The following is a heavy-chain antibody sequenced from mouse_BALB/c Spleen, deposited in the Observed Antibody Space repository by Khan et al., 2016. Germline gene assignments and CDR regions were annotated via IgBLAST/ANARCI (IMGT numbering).Heavy chain of an antibody. CDR2: ISYSGST. J-gene: IGHJ2*01. V-gene: IGHV3-2*02. Sequence: EVQLQESGPGLVKPSQSLSLTCTVTGYSITSDYAWNWIRQFPGNKLEWMGYISYSGSTSYNPSLKSRISITRDNSKNPFFLQLNSVTTEDTATXYCARDYYGSIYFDYWGQGTTLTVSS. CDR1: GYSITSDYA. CDR3: ARDYYGSIYFDY. D-gene: IGHD1-1*01.